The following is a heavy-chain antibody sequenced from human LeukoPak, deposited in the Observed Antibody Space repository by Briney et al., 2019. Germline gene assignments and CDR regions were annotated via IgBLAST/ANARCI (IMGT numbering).Heavy chain of an antibody. V-gene: IGHV4-61*02. D-gene: IGHD1-26*01. CDR2: IYTSGST. CDR1: GGSISSGSYY. Sequence: PSQTLSLTCTVSGGSISSGSYYWSWIRQPAGEGLEWIGRIYTSGSTNYNPSLKSRVTISVDTSKNQFSLKLSSVTAADTAVYYCARGRETQDAFDTWGQGTMVTVSS. CDR3: ARGRETQDAFDT. J-gene: IGHJ3*02.